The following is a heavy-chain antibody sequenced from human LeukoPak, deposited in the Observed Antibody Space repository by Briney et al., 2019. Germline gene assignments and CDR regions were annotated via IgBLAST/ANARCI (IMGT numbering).Heavy chain of an antibody. V-gene: IGHV4-59*08. CDR1: GGSIGTYY. D-gene: IGHD3-22*01. J-gene: IGHJ3*02. CDR2: IDYSGST. Sequence: PSETLSLTCTVSGGSIGTYYWTWIRQPPGKGLEWIANIDYSGSTNYNPSLKSRVTISVDTSKNQFSLKLSSVTAADTAVYYCAGTYYYDSSGLHAFDIWGQGTMVTVSS. CDR3: AGTYYYDSSGLHAFDI.